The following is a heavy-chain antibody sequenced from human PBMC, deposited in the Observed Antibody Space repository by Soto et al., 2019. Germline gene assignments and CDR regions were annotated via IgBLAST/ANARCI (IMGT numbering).Heavy chain of an antibody. CDR1: GFTFSSYG. V-gene: IGHV3-30*18. Sequence: QVQLVESGGGVVQPGRSLRLSCAASGFTFSSYGMHWVRQAPGKGLEWVAAISYDGSNKWYVDSMRGRFTISRDNSKSTLDLQMTRLRAEDAAVYYWVKVGPYGGTSVPRPGMDVWGQGTKVAVSS. J-gene: IGHJ6*02. D-gene: IGHD4-17*01. CDR3: VKVGPYGGTSVPRPGMDV. CDR2: ISYDGSNK.